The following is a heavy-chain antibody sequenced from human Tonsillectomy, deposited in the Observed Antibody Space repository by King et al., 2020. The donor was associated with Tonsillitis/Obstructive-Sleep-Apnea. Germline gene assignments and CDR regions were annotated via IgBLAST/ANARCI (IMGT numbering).Heavy chain of an antibody. CDR3: ARPRTYYDVLTGYSPSHFDY. V-gene: IGHV3-11*01. CDR1: GFTFSDYY. D-gene: IGHD3-9*01. CDR2: MSSGDSVK. Sequence: VQLVESGGGLVKPGGSLRLSCAASGFTFSDYYMSWIRQAPGKGLEWVSYMSSGDSVKYYADSVKGRFTISRDNAKNSLYLQMNSLRAEDTAVYYCARPRTYYDVLTGYSPSHFDYWGQGTLVTVSS. J-gene: IGHJ4*02.